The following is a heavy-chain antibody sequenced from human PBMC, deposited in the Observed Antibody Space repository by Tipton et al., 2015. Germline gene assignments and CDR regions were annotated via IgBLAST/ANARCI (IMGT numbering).Heavy chain of an antibody. CDR2: TYHSGDS. J-gene: IGHJ4*02. D-gene: IGHD4-11*01. V-gene: IGHV4-38-2*02. CDR1: AYSISSGYY. Sequence: TLSLTCAVSAYSISSGYYWGWIRQPPGKGLEWIGSTYHSGDSYYNPSLKSRVTISVDTSKNQFSLQLKSVTAADTALYYCARDYSNTWWFFDNWGLGTLVTVSS. CDR3: ARDYSNTWWFFDN.